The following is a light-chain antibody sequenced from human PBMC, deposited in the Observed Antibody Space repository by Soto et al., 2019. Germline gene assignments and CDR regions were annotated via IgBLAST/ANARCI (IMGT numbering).Light chain of an antibody. Sequence: ESVLTKSPGTMSLSPGERATLSCRASQSVNSNYLAWYQQKPGQDPRLLIYGTSSRTTAIPDKFSGSGSGIEFTLTISRLEPEDSAVYYCQQYGGSPIFTFGPGTKLEI. J-gene: IGKJ3*01. CDR2: GTS. V-gene: IGKV3-20*01. CDR3: QQYGGSPIFT. CDR1: QSVNSNY.